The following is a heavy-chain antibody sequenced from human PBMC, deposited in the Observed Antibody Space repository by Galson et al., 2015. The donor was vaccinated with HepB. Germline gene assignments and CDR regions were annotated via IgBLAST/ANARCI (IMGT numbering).Heavy chain of an antibody. Sequence: SLRLSCAASGFTFSSYAMSWVRQAPGKGLEWVSAISGSGGSTYYADSVKGRFTISRDNSKNTLYLQMNSLRAEDTAVYYCAKVAEGYNWNDGSYYYMDVWGKGTTVTVSS. V-gene: IGHV3-23*01. CDR2: ISGSGGST. J-gene: IGHJ6*03. D-gene: IGHD1-20*01. CDR1: GFTFSSYA. CDR3: AKVAEGYNWNDGSYYYMDV.